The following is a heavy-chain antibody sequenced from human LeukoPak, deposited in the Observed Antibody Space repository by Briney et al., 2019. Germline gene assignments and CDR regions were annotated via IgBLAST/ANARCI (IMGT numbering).Heavy chain of an antibody. CDR3: AKDPSYYYESSGYCRI. CDR1: GFTFSSYV. J-gene: IGHJ4*02. CDR2: ISGSGGST. D-gene: IGHD3-22*01. Sequence: GGSLRLSCAASGFTFSSYVMSWVRQAPGKGLEWVSAISGSGGSTYYADSVKGRFTISRDNSKNTLYLQMNSLRAEDTAVYYCAKDPSYYYESSGYCRIWGQGTLVTVSS. V-gene: IGHV3-23*01.